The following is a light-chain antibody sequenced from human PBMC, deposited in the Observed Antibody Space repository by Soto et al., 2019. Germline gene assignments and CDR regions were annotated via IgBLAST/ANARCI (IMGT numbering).Light chain of an antibody. Sequence: QSVLTQPRSVSGSPGQSVTISCTGTSSDVGGYNYVSWYQQHPGKAPKLMIYDVSKRPSGVPGRFSGSKSGNTASLTISGLQAEDEADYCCCSDAGSYTWVFGGGTKLTVL. CDR3: CSDAGSYTWV. V-gene: IGLV2-11*01. J-gene: IGLJ3*02. CDR1: SSDVGGYNY. CDR2: DVS.